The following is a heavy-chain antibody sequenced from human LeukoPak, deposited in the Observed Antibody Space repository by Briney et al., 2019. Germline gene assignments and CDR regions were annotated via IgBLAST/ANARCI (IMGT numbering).Heavy chain of an antibody. J-gene: IGHJ4*02. CDR2: INPNSGGT. D-gene: IGHD1-26*01. CDR3: ASAGLSGSYTIFDY. V-gene: IGHV1-2*06. Sequence: ASVKVSCKASGYTFTGCYMHWVRQAPGQGLEWMGRINPNSGGTNYAQKFQGRVTMTRDTSISTAYMELSRLRSDDTAVYYCASAGLSGSYTIFDYWGQGTLVTVSS. CDR1: GYTFTGCY.